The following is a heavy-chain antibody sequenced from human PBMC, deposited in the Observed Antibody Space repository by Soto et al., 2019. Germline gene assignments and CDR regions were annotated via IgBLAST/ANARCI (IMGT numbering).Heavy chain of an antibody. CDR2: IYYSGST. D-gene: IGHD5-18*01. V-gene: IGHV4-39*01. Sequence: SETLSLTCTVSGGSISSSSYYWGWIRQPPGKGLEWIGSIYYSGSTYYNPSLKSRVTISVDTSKNQFSLKLSSVTAADTAVYYCARQMEAYSYGYMMAVWFDPWGQGTLVTVSS. J-gene: IGHJ5*02. CDR3: ARQMEAYSYGYMMAVWFDP. CDR1: GGSISSSSYY.